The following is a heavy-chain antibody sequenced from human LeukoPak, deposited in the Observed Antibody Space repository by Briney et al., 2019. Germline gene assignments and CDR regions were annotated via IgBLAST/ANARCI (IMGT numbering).Heavy chain of an antibody. V-gene: IGHV4-39*01. CDR2: IYYSGST. J-gene: IGHJ5*02. Sequence: PSETLSLTCTVSGGSISSSSYYWGWIRQPPGKGLEWIGSIYYSGSTYYNPSLKSRVTISVDTSKNQFSLRLNSVTAADTAVYYCARQSRGSSWYWFDPWGQGTLVTVSS. CDR3: ARQSRGSSWYWFDP. D-gene: IGHD6-13*01. CDR1: GGSISSSSYY.